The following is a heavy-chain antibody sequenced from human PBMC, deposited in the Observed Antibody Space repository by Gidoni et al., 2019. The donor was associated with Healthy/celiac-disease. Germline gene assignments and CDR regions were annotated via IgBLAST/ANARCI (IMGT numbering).Heavy chain of an antibody. Sequence: EVQLLESGGGLVQPGGSLRLSCAASGFTFSSYAMSWVRQAPGKGLGWVSAISGSGGSTYYEDSVKGRFTISRDNSKNTLYLQMNSLRAEDTAVYYCAKFLHDYVWGPKGHYYYGMDVWGQGTTVTVSS. V-gene: IGHV3-23*01. CDR2: ISGSGGST. D-gene: IGHD3-16*01. J-gene: IGHJ6*02. CDR1: GFTFSSYA. CDR3: AKFLHDYVWGPKGHYYYGMDV.